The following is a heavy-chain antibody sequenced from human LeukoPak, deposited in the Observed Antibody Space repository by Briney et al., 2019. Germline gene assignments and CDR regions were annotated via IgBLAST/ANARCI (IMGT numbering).Heavy chain of an antibody. CDR3: ARGSSGYFDY. CDR1: GYSISSGYY. V-gene: IGHV4-61*02. J-gene: IGHJ4*02. Sequence: SETLSLTCTVSGYSISSGYYWSWIRQPAGKGMEWIGRIYTSGSTNYNPSLKSRVTISVDTSKNQFSLKLSSVTAADTAVYYCARGSSGYFDYWGQGTLVTVSS. D-gene: IGHD2-15*01. CDR2: IYTSGST.